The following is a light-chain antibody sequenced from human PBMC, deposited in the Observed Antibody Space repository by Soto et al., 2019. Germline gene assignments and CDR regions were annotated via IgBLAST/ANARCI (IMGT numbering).Light chain of an antibody. CDR3: QQYGSSPPFT. CDR1: QSITSTY. J-gene: IGKJ3*01. Sequence: EIVLTQSPGTLSLSPRERATLSCRASQSITSTYLAWYQQKPGQAPRLLIYGASSRASGIPDRFSGSGPGTDFTLTISRLEPEDFAVYYCQQYGSSPPFTFGPGTKVDIK. V-gene: IGKV3-20*01. CDR2: GAS.